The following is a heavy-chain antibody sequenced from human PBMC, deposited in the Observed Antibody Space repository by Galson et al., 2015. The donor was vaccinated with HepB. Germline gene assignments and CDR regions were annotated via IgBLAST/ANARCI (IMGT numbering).Heavy chain of an antibody. CDR1: GFTFSNAW. J-gene: IGHJ4*02. V-gene: IGHV3-15*01. Sequence: SLRLSCAASGFTFSNAWMSWVRQAPGKGLEWVGRIKSKTDGGTTDYAAPVEGRFTISRDDSKNTLYLQMNSLKTEDTAVYYCTTEIAAAGTVSFADYWGQGTLVTVSS. D-gene: IGHD6-13*01. CDR2: IKSKTDGGTT. CDR3: TTEIAAAGTVSFADY.